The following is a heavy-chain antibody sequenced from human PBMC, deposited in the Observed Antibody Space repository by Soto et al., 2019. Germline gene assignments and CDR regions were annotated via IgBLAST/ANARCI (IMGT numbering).Heavy chain of an antibody. J-gene: IGHJ3*02. CDR1: GFTFSDYY. CDR3: AGEGIQLWLHAFDI. V-gene: IGHV3-11*01. CDR2: ISSSGSTI. Sequence: GGSLRLSCAASGFTFSDYYMSWVRQAPGKGLEWVSYISSSGSTIYYADSVKGRFTISRDNAKNSLYLQMNSLRAEDTAVYYCAGEGIQLWLHAFDIWGQGTMVTVSS. D-gene: IGHD5-18*01.